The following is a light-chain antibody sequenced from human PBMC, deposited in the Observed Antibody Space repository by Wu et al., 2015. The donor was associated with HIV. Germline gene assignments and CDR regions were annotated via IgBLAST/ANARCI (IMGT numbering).Light chain of an antibody. CDR3: QQSYRIPWT. V-gene: IGKV1-39*01. Sequence: DVQMTQSPSSLSASVGDRVTITCRASQSVASYLNWFQLKPGEAPKLLIYAASTLQGGVPSRFSGSGSGTDFTLTISSLQPEDFATYSCQQSYRIPWTFGQGTKVEIK. CDR2: AAS. J-gene: IGKJ1*01. CDR1: QSVASY.